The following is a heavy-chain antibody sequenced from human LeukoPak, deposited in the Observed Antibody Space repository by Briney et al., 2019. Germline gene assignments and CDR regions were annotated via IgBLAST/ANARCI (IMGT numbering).Heavy chain of an antibody. CDR2: LYSDGNT. V-gene: IGHV3-53*01. CDR1: GFTVITND. D-gene: IGHD1-14*01. CDR3: VRGVEPLAANTLAY. J-gene: IGHJ4*02. Sequence: GGSLRLSCAASGFTVITNDMTWVRQAPGKGLEWVSVLYSDGNTKYADSVQGRFTISRDNSKNTLYLEMNSLSPDDTAVYYCVRGVEPLAANTLAYWGQGTLVTVSS.